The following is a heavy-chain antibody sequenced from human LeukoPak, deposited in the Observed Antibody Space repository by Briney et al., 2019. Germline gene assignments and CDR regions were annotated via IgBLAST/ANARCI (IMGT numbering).Heavy chain of an antibody. CDR3: ARDSGSSPFYYYYMDV. D-gene: IGHD1-26*01. CDR1: GGTFSSYA. CDR2: IIPIFGTA. J-gene: IGHJ6*03. V-gene: IGHV1-69*05. Sequence: ASVKVSCKASGGTFSSYAISWVRQAPGQGLEWMGGIIPIFGTANYAQKFQGRVTITTDESTSTAYMELSSLRSEDTAVYYCARDSGSSPFYYYYMDVWGKGTTVTVSS.